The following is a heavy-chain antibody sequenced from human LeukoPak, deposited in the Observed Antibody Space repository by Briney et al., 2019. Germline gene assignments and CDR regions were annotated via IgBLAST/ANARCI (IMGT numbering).Heavy chain of an antibody. Sequence: PGGSLRLSCAASGFTFSSYGMHWIRQPPGKGLEWIGYIYYSGSTNYNPSLKSRVTISVDTSKNQFSLKLSSVTAADTAVYYCARKSGYCSSTSCYTGQNWFDPWGQGTLVTVSS. V-gene: IGHV4-59*01. D-gene: IGHD2-2*02. J-gene: IGHJ5*02. CDR2: IYYSGST. CDR3: ARKSGYCSSTSCYTGQNWFDP. CDR1: GFTFSSYG.